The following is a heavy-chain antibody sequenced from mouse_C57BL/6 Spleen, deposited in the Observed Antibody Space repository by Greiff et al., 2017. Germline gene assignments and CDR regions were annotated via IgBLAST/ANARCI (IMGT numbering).Heavy chain of an antibody. V-gene: IGHV1-18*01. J-gene: IGHJ1*03. CDR1: GYTFTDYN. Sequence: VQLQQSGPELVKPGASVKIPCKASGYTFTDYNMDWVKQSHGKSLEWIGDINPNNGGTISNQKFKGKATLTVDKSSSTAYMELRSLTSEDTAVYYCARLYDGYSYWYFDVWGTGTTVTVSS. CDR2: INPNNGGT. CDR3: ARLYDGYSYWYFDV. D-gene: IGHD2-3*01.